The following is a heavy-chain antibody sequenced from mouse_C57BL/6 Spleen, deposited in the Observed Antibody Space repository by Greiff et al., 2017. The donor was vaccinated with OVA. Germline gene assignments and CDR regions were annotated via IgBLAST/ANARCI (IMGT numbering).Heavy chain of an antibody. CDR3: IKGSSDAMDY. V-gene: IGHV14-4*01. CDR2: IDPENGDT. CDR1: GFNIKDDY. J-gene: IGHJ4*01. D-gene: IGHD1-1*01. Sequence: EVQGVESGAELVRPGASVKLSCTASGFNIKDDYMHWVKQRPEQGLEWIGWIDPENGDTEYASKFQGKATITADTSSNTAYLQLSSLTSEDTAVYYCIKGSSDAMDYWGQGTSVTVSS.